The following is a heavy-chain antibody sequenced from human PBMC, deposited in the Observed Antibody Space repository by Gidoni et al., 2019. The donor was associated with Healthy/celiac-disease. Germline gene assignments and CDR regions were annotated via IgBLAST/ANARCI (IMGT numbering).Heavy chain of an antibody. J-gene: IGHJ5*02. V-gene: IGHV4-30-2*01. Sequence: QLQLQESGSGLVKPSQTLSLTCAVAGGSISSGGYSWSWIRQPPGKGLAWIGYIYHSGSTYYNPSLKSRVTISVDRSKNQFSLKLSSVTAADTAVYYCARGDYGGNSDWFDPWGQGTLVTVSS. CDR2: IYHSGST. CDR3: ARGDYGGNSDWFDP. CDR1: GGSISSGGYS. D-gene: IGHD4-17*01.